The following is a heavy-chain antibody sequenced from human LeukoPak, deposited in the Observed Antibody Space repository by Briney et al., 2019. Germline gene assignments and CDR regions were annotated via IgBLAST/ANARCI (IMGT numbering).Heavy chain of an antibody. V-gene: IGHV3-23*01. CDR3: ARRSGIAVAGAFDY. D-gene: IGHD6-19*01. CDR1: GFTFSSYG. Sequence: GGSLRLSCAASGFTFSSYGMSWVRQAPGKGLEWVSGISGSGDSTYYADSVKGRFTISRDNSKNTLYLQMNSLRAEDTAVYYCARRSGIAVAGAFDYWGQGTLVTVSS. J-gene: IGHJ4*02. CDR2: ISGSGDST.